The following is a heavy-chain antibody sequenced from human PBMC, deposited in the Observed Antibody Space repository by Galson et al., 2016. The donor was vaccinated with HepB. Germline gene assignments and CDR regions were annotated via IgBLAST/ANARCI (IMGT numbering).Heavy chain of an antibody. V-gene: IGHV4-61*02. CDR1: GGSISSGSYS. D-gene: IGHD2-15*01. CDR3: ASSHCSGGSCYPRYLAL. Sequence: TLSLTCTVSGGSISSGSYSWNWIRQPAGKGLEWIGRIYTSGSTNYNPSLKSRVTISVDTSKNQFSLKLNSVTAADTAEYYCASSHCSGGSCYPRYLALWGRGTLVTVSS. CDR2: IYTSGST. J-gene: IGHJ2*01.